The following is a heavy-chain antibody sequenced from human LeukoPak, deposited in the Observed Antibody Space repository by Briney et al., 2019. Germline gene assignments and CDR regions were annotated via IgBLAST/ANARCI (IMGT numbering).Heavy chain of an antibody. CDR3: ARVGILTGYYALDY. Sequence: GGSLRLSCAASGFTFSSYAMSWVRQAPGKGLEWVSAISGSGGSTYYADSVKGRFTISRDNSKNTLYLQMNSLRAEDTAVYYCARVGILTGYYALDYWGQGTLVTVSS. D-gene: IGHD3-9*01. J-gene: IGHJ4*02. V-gene: IGHV3-23*01. CDR1: GFTFSSYA. CDR2: ISGSGGST.